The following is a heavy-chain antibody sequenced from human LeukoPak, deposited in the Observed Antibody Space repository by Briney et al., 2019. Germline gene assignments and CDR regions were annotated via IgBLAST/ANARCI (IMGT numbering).Heavy chain of an antibody. J-gene: IGHJ6*03. CDR2: SSSGGSAI. CDR1: GFTFSDYY. CDR3: ARGLYYIDV. V-gene: IGHV3-11*04. Sequence: GGSLRLSCAASGFTFSDYYTSWIRQAPGKGLEWVSYSSSGGSAIYYADSVKGRFTISRDNAKNSLYLQMNSLRTEDTAIYYCARGLYYIDVWGNGTAVTVS.